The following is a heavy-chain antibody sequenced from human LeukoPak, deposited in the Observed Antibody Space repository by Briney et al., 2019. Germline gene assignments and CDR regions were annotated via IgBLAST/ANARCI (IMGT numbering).Heavy chain of an antibody. V-gene: IGHV3-7*05. CDR2: IKHDGSDK. J-gene: IGHJ6*02. Sequence: GGSLRLSCAASGFTFRAHWMSWVRQAPGKGLEWVANIKHDGSDKYYADSMKGRFTISRDNAENSLYLQVNSLRAEDTAIYYCARYFYYGMGVWGQGTTVTVSS. CDR1: GFTFRAHW. CDR3: ARYFYYGMGV.